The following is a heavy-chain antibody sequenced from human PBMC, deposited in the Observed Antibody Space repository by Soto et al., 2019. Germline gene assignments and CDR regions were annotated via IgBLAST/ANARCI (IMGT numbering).Heavy chain of an antibody. J-gene: IGHJ2*01. D-gene: IGHD3-10*01. Sequence: ASVKVSCKXSGYTLTELSMHWVRQAPGKGLEWMGGFDPEDGETIYAQKFQGRVTMTEDTSTDTAYMELSSLRSEDTAVYYCATDRVVRGAGTANWYFDLWGRGTLVTVSS. CDR2: FDPEDGET. CDR3: ATDRVVRGAGTANWYFDL. CDR1: GYTLTELS. V-gene: IGHV1-24*01.